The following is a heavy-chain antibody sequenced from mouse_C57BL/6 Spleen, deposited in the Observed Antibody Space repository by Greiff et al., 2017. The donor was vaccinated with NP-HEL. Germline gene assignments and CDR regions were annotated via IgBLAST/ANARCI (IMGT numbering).Heavy chain of an antibody. CDR3: ARSITTVVAEGYFDY. J-gene: IGHJ2*01. Sequence: QVQLKESGAELVRPGTSVKVSCKASGYAFTNYLIEWVKQRPGQGLEWIGVINPGSGGTNYNEKFKGKATLTADKSSSTAYMQLSSLTSEDSAVYFCARSITTVVAEGYFDYWGQGTTLTVSS. V-gene: IGHV1-54*01. CDR2: INPGSGGT. CDR1: GYAFTNYL. D-gene: IGHD1-1*01.